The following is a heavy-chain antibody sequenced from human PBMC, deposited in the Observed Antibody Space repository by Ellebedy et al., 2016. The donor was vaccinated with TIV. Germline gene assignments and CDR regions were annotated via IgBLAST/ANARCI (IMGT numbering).Heavy chain of an antibody. CDR2: IWYDGSNK. V-gene: IGHV3-33*01. CDR1: GFTFSSYG. D-gene: IGHD6-19*01. CDR3: ARGPYSSGHCDAFDV. J-gene: IGHJ3*01. Sequence: GGSLRLXXAASGFTFSSYGMHWVRQAPGKGLEWVAVIWYDGSNKYYADSVKGRFTISRDNSKNTLSLQMNSLRGEDSAIYYCARGPYSSGHCDAFDVWGRGTAVTVSS.